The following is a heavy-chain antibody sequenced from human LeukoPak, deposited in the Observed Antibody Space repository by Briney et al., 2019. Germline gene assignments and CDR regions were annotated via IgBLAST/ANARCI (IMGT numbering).Heavy chain of an antibody. CDR1: GASISSDY. Sequence: SETLSLTCTVSGASISSDYWNWIRQPPGKGLEWIGYIYYSGSTNYNPSLKSRVTILVDTSKNQFSLKLSSVTAADTAVYYCAVMYSSSWYWFDPWGQGTLVTVSS. CDR2: IYYSGST. J-gene: IGHJ5*02. V-gene: IGHV4-59*08. CDR3: AVMYSSSWYWFDP. D-gene: IGHD6-13*01.